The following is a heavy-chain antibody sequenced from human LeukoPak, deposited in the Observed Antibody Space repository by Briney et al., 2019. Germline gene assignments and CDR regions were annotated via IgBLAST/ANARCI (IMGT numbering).Heavy chain of an antibody. V-gene: IGHV3-23*01. J-gene: IGHJ3*02. CDR2: ISGSGGST. CDR3: AKDRRIAVAQGAFDI. CDR1: GFTFSSYA. Sequence: GGSLRLSCAASGFTFSSYAMSWVRQAPGKGLEWVSAISGSGGSTYYADSVRGRFTISRDNSKNTLYLQMNSLRAEDTAVYYCAKDRRIAVAQGAFDIWGQGTMVTVSS. D-gene: IGHD6-19*01.